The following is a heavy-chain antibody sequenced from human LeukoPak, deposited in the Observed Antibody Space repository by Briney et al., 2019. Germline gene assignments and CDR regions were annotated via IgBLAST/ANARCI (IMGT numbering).Heavy chain of an antibody. J-gene: IGHJ3*02. CDR1: GFIFSSYA. Sequence: GGSLRLSCAASGFIFSSYAMSWVRQAPGKGLEWVSAVGGRGISTYYADSVKGRFTISRDNSKNTLYLQMNSLRAEDTAVYYCAKHVESYKAFDIWGQGTMVTVSS. CDR3: AKHVESYKAFDI. V-gene: IGHV3-23*01. CDR2: VGGRGIST. D-gene: IGHD3-10*01.